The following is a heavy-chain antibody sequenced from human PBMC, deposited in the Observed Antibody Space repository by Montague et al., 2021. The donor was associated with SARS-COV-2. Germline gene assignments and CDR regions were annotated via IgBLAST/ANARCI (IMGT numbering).Heavy chain of an antibody. J-gene: IGHJ5*02. CDR1: GGSISSSSYY. V-gene: IGHV4-39*01. Sequence: SETLSLTCTVSGGSISSSSYYWGWIRQPPGKGLEWIGSIYYSGSTYYNPSLKSRVTISVGTSKNQFSLKLSSVTAADTAVYYCARPLAYYYGSGSYGHNWFNPWGQGTLVTVSS. D-gene: IGHD3-10*01. CDR3: ARPLAYYYGSGSYGHNWFNP. CDR2: IYYSGST.